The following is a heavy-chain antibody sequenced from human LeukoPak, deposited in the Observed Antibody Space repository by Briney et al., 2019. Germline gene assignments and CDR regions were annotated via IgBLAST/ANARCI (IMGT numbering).Heavy chain of an antibody. CDR1: GYSFTSYW. J-gene: IGHJ4*02. V-gene: IGHV5-51*01. Sequence: PGESLKISCKGSGYSFTSYWIGWVRQLPGKGLEWMGIIYPGDSDTRYSPSFQGQVTISADKSISTAYLQWSSLKASDTAMYYCARGPAISAAGNDYWGQGTLVTVSS. CDR3: ARGPAISAAGNDY. CDR2: IYPGDSDT. D-gene: IGHD6-13*01.